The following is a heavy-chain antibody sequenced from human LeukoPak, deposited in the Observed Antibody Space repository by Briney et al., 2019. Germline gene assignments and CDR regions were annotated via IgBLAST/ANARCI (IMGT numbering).Heavy chain of an antibody. V-gene: IGHV3-11*04. CDR2: ISRSGSTK. CDR3: AKLGQSGYNSYY. CDR1: GFTFSDYN. D-gene: IGHD5-24*01. Sequence: GGSLRLSCAASGFTFSDYNMRWIRQAPGKGLEWVSSISRSGSTKYYADSVKGRFTISRDNAKNSLYLQMNSLRAEDTAVYYCAKLGQSGYNSYYWGQGTLVTVSS. J-gene: IGHJ4*02.